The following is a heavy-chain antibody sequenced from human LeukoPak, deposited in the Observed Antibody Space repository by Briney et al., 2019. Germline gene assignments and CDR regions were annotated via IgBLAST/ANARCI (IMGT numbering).Heavy chain of an antibody. Sequence: ASVKVSCKASGYTFTSYGISWVRQAPGQGLEWMGWISAYNGNTNYAQKLQGRVTMTTDTSTSTAYMELRSLRSDDTAVYYCARDAIIAAARDRAFDIWGQGTMVTVSS. CDR2: ISAYNGNT. V-gene: IGHV1-18*01. CDR1: GYTFTSYG. D-gene: IGHD6-13*01. CDR3: ARDAIIAAARDRAFDI. J-gene: IGHJ3*02.